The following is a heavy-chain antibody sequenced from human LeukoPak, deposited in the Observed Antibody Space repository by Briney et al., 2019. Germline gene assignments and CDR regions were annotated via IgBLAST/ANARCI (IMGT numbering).Heavy chain of an antibody. D-gene: IGHD2-21*02. CDR2: FYSGGST. J-gene: IGHJ4*02. CDR3: ARENCGGDCSFDY. V-gene: IGHV3-66*01. Sequence: GGSLRLSCAASGFTVSDNYMTWVRQAPGKGLEWVSSFYSGGSTSYADSVKGRFVISRDSSKNTVYLQMYSLTAEDTAVYYCARENCGGDCSFDYWGQGTLVTVSS. CDR1: GFTVSDNY.